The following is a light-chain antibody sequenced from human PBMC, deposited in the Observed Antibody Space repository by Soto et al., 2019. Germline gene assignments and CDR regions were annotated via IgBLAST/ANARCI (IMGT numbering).Light chain of an antibody. J-gene: IGKJ5*01. CDR1: QSISSW. CDR3: QQYNSYSRYT. CDR2: DAS. V-gene: IGKV1-5*01. Sequence: DIQMTQSPSTLSASVGDRVTITCRASQSISSWLAWYQQKPGKAPKLLIYDASSLEGGVPSRFSGSGSGTEFTLTIRSLQPDDFATYYCQQYNSYSRYTFGQGARLEIK.